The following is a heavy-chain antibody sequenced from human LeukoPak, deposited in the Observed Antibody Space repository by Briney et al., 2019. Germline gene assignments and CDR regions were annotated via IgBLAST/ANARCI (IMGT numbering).Heavy chain of an antibody. CDR3: AISPLVPSAFDI. V-gene: IGHV3-23*01. Sequence: GGSLRLSCAASGFTFSSYAMSWVRQAPGKGLEWVSAISGSGGSTYYADSVKGRFTISSDNSKNTLYLQMNSVRAEDTAVYYCAISPLVPSAFDIWGQGTMVTVSS. D-gene: IGHD6-13*01. J-gene: IGHJ3*02. CDR1: GFTFSSYA. CDR2: ISGSGGST.